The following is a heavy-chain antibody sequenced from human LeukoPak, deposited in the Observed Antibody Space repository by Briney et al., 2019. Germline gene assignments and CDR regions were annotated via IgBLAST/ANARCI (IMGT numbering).Heavy chain of an antibody. CDR1: GYTFTGYY. CDR3: ARVESSSFGDYYYMDV. J-gene: IGHJ6*03. CDR2: INPNSGGT. D-gene: IGHD6-6*01. V-gene: IGHV1-2*06. Sequence: ASVKVSCKASGYTFTGYYMHWVRQAPGQGLEWMGRINPNSGGTNYAQKFQGRVTMTRDTSISTAYMELSRLRSDDTAVYYCARVESSSFGDYYYMDVWGKGTTVTVSS.